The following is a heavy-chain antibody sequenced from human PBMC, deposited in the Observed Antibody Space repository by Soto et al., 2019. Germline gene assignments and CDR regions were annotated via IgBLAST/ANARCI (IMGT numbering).Heavy chain of an antibody. CDR3: ARRGPGDSSGFDY. CDR2: IYYSGST. V-gene: IGHV4-61*01. Sequence: QVQLQESGPGLVKPSETLSLTCTVSGGSVSSGSYYWSWIRQPPGKGLEWIGYIYYSGSTNYNPSLKSRVTISVGPSKNQFSLKLSSVTAADTAVYYCARRGPGDSSGFDYWGQGTLVTVSS. D-gene: IGHD6-19*01. CDR1: GGSVSSGSYY. J-gene: IGHJ4*02.